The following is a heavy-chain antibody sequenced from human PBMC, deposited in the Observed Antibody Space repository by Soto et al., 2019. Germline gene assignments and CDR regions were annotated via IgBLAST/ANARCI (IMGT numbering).Heavy chain of an antibody. J-gene: IGHJ5*02. CDR3: ARSLYSGSYTNSFDP. D-gene: IGHD1-26*01. CDR2: IYYSGST. CDR1: GGSISSYY. Sequence: SLTCTVSGGSISSYYWSWIRQPPGKGLEYIGYIYYSGSTNYNPSLKSRVTISVDTSKKQFSLKLSSVTAADTAVYYCARSLYSGSYTNSFDPWGQGTLVTVSS. V-gene: IGHV4-59*01.